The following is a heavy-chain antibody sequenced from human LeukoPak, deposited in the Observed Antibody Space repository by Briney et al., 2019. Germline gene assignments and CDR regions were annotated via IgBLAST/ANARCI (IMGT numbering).Heavy chain of an antibody. CDR1: GYTFTGYY. D-gene: IGHD2-21*01. CDR3: VKIAPDLP. V-gene: IGHV1-2*02. Sequence: GASVKVSCKASGYTFTGYYMHWVRQAPGQGLEWMGWINPNSGGTNFAQKLQVRVTMTRDTSISTAYMALSRLRSDDTAVYYCVKIAPDLPWGQGTLVTVS. J-gene: IGHJ5*02. CDR2: INPNSGGT.